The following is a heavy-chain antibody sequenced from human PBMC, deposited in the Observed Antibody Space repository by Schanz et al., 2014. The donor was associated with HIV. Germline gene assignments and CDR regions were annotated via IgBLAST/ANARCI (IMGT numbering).Heavy chain of an antibody. D-gene: IGHD2-15*01. J-gene: IGHJ4*02. CDR2: LSGSGDDT. CDR3: AKDLGAGGGSCFDS. Sequence: EVQLVESGGGLVQPGGSLRLSCAASGVSFSSLWMNWVRQAPGKGLEWVSSLSGSGDDTYYADSVKGRFTISRDNSKNTLYLQMDSLRAEDTAVYYCAKDLGAGGGSCFDSWGQGTLIAVSS. CDR1: GVSFSSLW. V-gene: IGHV3-23*04.